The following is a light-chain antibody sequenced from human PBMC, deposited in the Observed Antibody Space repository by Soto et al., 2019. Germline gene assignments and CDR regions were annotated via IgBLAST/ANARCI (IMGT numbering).Light chain of an antibody. CDR1: QSISSY. CDR3: QQSYSTLLLT. V-gene: IGKV1-39*01. Sequence: DIQMTQSPSSLSASVGDRVTITCRASQSISSYLNWYQQKPGKAPKLLIYAASGLQSGVPSRFSGSGSGTDFTLTISSLQPEDFATYYCQQSYSTLLLTFGGGTKVEIK. J-gene: IGKJ4*01. CDR2: AAS.